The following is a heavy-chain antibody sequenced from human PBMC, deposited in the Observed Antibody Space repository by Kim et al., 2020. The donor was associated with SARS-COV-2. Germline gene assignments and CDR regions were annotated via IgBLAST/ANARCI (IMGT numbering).Heavy chain of an antibody. CDR1: GFTFSNAW. V-gene: IGHV3-15*01. CDR2: IKSKTDGGTT. J-gene: IGHJ4*02. D-gene: IGHD1-26*01. CDR3: TTGRSYSIFDY. Sequence: GGSLRLSCAASGFTFSNAWMSWVRQAPGKGLEWVGRIKSKTDGGTTDYAAPVKGRFTISRDVSKNTLYLQMNSLKTEDTAVYYCTTGRSYSIFDYWGQGTLVTVSS.